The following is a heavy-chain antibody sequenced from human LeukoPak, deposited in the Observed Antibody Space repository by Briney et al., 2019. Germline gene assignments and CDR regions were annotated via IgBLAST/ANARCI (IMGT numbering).Heavy chain of an antibody. Sequence: SETLSLTCTVSGGSISSYYWSWIRQPPGKGLEWIGYIYYSGSTNYNPSLKSRVTISVDTSKNQFSLKLSSVTAADTAVYYCATDGAGQLVLDPWGQGTLVTVSS. V-gene: IGHV4-59*12. CDR3: ATDGAGQLVLDP. CDR1: GGSISSYY. J-gene: IGHJ5*02. D-gene: IGHD6-6*01. CDR2: IYYSGST.